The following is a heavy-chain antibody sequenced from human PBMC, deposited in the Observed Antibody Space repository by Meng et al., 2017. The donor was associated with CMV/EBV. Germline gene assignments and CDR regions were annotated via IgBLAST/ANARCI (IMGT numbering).Heavy chain of an antibody. CDR2: ISSSSSYI. V-gene: IGHV3-21*01. J-gene: IGHJ4*02. CDR1: GFTFSSYS. D-gene: IGHD2-8*01. Sequence: GESLKISCAASGFTFSSYSMNWVRQAPGKGLEWVSFISSSSSYIYYADSVKGRFTISRDNAKNSLYLQMNSLRAEDTAVYYCARYEGRRSFDYWGQGTLVTVSS. CDR3: ARYEGRRSFDY.